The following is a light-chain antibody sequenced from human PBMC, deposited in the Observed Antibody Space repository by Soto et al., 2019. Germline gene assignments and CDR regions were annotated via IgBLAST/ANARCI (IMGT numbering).Light chain of an antibody. J-gene: IGKJ2*01. CDR2: SAS. CDR1: RSISTE. Sequence: EIVMTQSPATLSVSPGERATLSCRASRSISTELAWYQQKPGQPPSLLIYSASTRATGVPARFTGSGSGSEFTLTISGLQSVDFAVYYCQQGHNWPLTFGQGTRLEI. CDR3: QQGHNWPLT. V-gene: IGKV3-15*01.